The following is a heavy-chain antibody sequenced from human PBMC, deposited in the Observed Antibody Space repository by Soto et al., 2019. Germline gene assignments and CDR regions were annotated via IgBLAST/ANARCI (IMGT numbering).Heavy chain of an antibody. CDR3: VRRGYCSGGSCYSIYSFDI. V-gene: IGHV3-66*01. Sequence: EVQLVESGGGLVQPGGSLRLSCAASGFSVSIHYVSWVRQAPGKGLEWVSLLFSGGGTYYADSVKGRFTISRDDSKNTLYLQMNSLRAEDTAVYYCVRRGYCSGGSCYSIYSFDIWGQGTMVTVSS. CDR2: LFSGGGT. CDR1: GFSVSIHY. J-gene: IGHJ3*02. D-gene: IGHD2-15*01.